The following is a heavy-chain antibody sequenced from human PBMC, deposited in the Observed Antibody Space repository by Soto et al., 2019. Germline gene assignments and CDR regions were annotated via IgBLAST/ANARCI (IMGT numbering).Heavy chain of an antibody. V-gene: IGHV4-31*03. D-gene: IGHD6-6*01. CDR1: GGSISSGGYY. J-gene: IGHJ4*02. Sequence: QVQLQESGPGLVKPSQTLSLTCTVSGGSISSGGYYWSWIRQHPGKGLEWIGYIYYSGSTYYNPSLKGRVTISVDTSKNQFSLKPSSVTAADTAVYYCARGGGQLDLLQFDYWGQGTLVTVSS. CDR2: IYYSGST. CDR3: ARGGGQLDLLQFDY.